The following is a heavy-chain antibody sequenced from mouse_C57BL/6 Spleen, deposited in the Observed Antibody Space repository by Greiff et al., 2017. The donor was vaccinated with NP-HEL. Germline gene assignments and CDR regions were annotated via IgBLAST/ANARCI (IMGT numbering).Heavy chain of an antibody. CDR2: INPNNGGT. Sequence: EVQLQQSGPELVKPGASVKMSCKASGYTFTDYNMHWVKQSHGKSLEWIGYINPNNGGTSYNQKFKGKATLTVNKSSSTAYMELRSLTSEDSAVYYCAREVYSNYFFDYWGQGTTLTVSS. D-gene: IGHD2-5*01. V-gene: IGHV1-22*01. J-gene: IGHJ2*01. CDR1: GYTFTDYN. CDR3: AREVYSNYFFDY.